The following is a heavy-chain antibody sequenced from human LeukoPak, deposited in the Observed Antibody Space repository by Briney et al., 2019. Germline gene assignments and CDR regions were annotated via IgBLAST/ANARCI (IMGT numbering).Heavy chain of an antibody. CDR2: IYYSGTT. CDR1: GGAISSYY. J-gene: IGHJ4*02. CDR3: ARGVYIAAAQYAY. Sequence: SETLSLTCTVSGGAISSYYWSWIRQPPGQGLEWIGYIYYSGTTNYNPSLKSRVTISVDTSKNQFFLKLSSVTAADTAVYYCARGVYIAAAQYAYWGQGTLVTVSS. D-gene: IGHD6-13*01. V-gene: IGHV4-59*01.